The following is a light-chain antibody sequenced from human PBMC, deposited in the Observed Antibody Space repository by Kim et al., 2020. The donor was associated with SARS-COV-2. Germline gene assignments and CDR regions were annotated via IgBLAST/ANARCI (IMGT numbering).Light chain of an antibody. J-gene: IGKJ1*01. Sequence: EIAMTQSQVPLSVSPGEKATLPCRASQSVTNNVAWYQQKPGQAPRLIIYGASTRVTGIPARFSGGGSGTELTLTISSLPSEDFAVYYWQQDNNSPRTFGEGTQVDIK. CDR3: QQDNNSPRT. CDR2: GAS. V-gene: IGKV3-15*01. CDR1: QSVTNN.